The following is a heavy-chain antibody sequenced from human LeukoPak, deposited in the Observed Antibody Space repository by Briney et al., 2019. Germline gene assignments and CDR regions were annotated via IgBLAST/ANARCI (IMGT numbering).Heavy chain of an antibody. CDR3: AKVLDADDAFDI. Sequence: GGSLRLSCAASGFTFYDYAMHWVRQAPGKGLEWVSGISWNSGSIGYADSVKGRFTISRDNAKNSLYLQMNSLSAEDTALYYCAKVLDADDAFDIWGQGTMVTVSS. CDR1: GFTFYDYA. D-gene: IGHD5-24*01. CDR2: ISWNSGSI. J-gene: IGHJ3*02. V-gene: IGHV3-9*01.